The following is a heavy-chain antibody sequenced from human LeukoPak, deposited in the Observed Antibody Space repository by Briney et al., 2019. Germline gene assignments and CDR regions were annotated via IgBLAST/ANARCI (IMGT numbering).Heavy chain of an antibody. J-gene: IGHJ4*02. D-gene: IGHD5-12*01. CDR3: AKSSSYSGYKGDFDY. V-gene: IGHV3-9*01. Sequence: GGSVRLSCAASGFTVRSNYMSWVRQAPGKGLEWVSGINWDSGSIGYADSVKGRFTISRDNAKNSLYLQMNSLRAEDTALYYCAKSSSYSGYKGDFDYWGQGTLVTVSS. CDR2: INWDSGSI. CDR1: GFTVRSNY.